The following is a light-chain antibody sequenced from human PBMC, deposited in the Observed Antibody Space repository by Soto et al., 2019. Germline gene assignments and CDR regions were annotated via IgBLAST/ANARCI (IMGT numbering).Light chain of an antibody. Sequence: DIQMTQSPSALSGTVEDRVTITCRASQSMGSLLACYQQKPGKAPKLLIYKASTLKSGVPSRFSASGSGTEFTLTISSLQPDDFATYYCQQYSSYWTFGQGAKADI. CDR3: QQYSSYWT. J-gene: IGKJ1*01. V-gene: IGKV1-5*03. CDR1: QSMGSL. CDR2: KAS.